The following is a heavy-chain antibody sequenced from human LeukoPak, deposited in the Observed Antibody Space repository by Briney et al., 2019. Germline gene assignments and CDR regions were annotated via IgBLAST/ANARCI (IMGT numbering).Heavy chain of an antibody. CDR1: GFTFSSYS. Sequence: GGSLRLSCAASGFTFSSYSMNWVRQAPGKGLEWVSYISSSSSTIYYADSVKGRFTISRDNAKNSLYLQMNSLRAEDTAVYYCARGSNSGSYYGSEYFHHWGQGTLVTVSS. CDR2: ISSSSSTI. D-gene: IGHD1-26*01. J-gene: IGHJ1*01. CDR3: ARGSNSGSYYGSEYFHH. V-gene: IGHV3-48*04.